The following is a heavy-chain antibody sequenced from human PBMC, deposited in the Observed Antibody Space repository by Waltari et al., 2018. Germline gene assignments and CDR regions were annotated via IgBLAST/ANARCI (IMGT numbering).Heavy chain of an antibody. CDR1: GGSFSGFY. V-gene: IGHV4-34*01. Sequence: QVQLQQWGAGRVKPSETLSLTCAVYGGSFSGFYWSWIRQSPGKGLGWIGEINHSGSTNYNPSLKCRVTIALDTSRNQFSLKLSSVTAADTAVYYCARADRGPRYTSGSSATPDWGPWGQGTLVTVSS. CDR2: INHSGST. D-gene: IGHD1-26*01. J-gene: IGHJ5*02. CDR3: ARADRGPRYTSGSSATPDWGP.